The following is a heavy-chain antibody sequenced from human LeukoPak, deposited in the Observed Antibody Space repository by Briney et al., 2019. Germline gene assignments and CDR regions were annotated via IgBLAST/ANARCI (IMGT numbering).Heavy chain of an antibody. CDR1: GYTFTSHY. CDR2: IHPSGGST. J-gene: IGHJ2*01. CDR3: ARTQDYSIYWYFDL. D-gene: IGHD4-11*01. Sequence: ASVKVSCKASGYTFTSHYIHWLRQAPGQPLEWMGVIHPSGGSTNYAQGFQGRVTMTRDTSTSTVYMELSSLSSEDTALYYCARTQDYSIYWYFDLWGPGTLVTVSS. V-gene: IGHV1-46*01.